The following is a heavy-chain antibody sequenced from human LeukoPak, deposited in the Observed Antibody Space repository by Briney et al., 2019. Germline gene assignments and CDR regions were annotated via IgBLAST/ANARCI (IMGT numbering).Heavy chain of an antibody. J-gene: IGHJ4*02. CDR3: ASSGIAVAGSIDY. CDR1: GGSISSYY. D-gene: IGHD6-19*01. CDR2: IYYSGST. V-gene: IGHV4-59*08. Sequence: SETPSLTCTASGGSISSYYWSWIRQPPGKGLEWIGYIYYSGSTNYNPSLKSRVTISVDTSKNQFSLKLSSVTAADTAVYYCASSGIAVAGSIDYWGQGTLVTVSS.